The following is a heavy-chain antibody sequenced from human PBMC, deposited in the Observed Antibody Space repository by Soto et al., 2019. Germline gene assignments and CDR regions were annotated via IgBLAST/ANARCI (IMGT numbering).Heavy chain of an antibody. J-gene: IGHJ6*04. D-gene: IGHD1-26*01. CDR2: IYYIGST. V-gene: IGHV4-39*01. CDR3: ARNNSGSNYSYYGMDV. Sequence: PSEALSLTCTVSGGSISSSSYYWGWIRQPPGKGLEWIGSIYYIGSTYYNPSLKSRVTISVDTSKNQFSLKLSSVTAADTAVYYCARNNSGSNYSYYGMDVWGAVTKLAVSS. CDR1: GGSISSSSYY.